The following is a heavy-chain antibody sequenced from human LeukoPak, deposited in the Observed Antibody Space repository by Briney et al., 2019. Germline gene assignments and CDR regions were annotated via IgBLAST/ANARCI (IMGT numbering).Heavy chain of an antibody. D-gene: IGHD3-10*01. J-gene: IGHJ6*03. CDR3: ARLGMVYYYYYMDV. CDR2: INHSGST. Sequence: SETLSLTCAVYGGSFSGYYWSWIRQPPGKGLVWIGEINHSGSTNYNPSLKSRVTISVDTSKNQFSLKLSSVTAADTAVYYCARLGMVYYYYYMDVWGKGTTVTISS. CDR1: GGSFSGYY. V-gene: IGHV4-34*01.